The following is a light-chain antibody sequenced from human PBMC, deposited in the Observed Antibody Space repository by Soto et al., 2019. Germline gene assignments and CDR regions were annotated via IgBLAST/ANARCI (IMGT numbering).Light chain of an antibody. Sequence: DIQMTQSPSPLSASVGDRVTITCRASQSISNYLNWYQQKPGKAPKLLMYAASSLQSGVPSRCSGSGSGADFTLTISSLQPEDFATYYWQQSYSTPRTFGQGTKVEIK. CDR3: QQSYSTPRT. V-gene: IGKV1-39*01. CDR1: QSISNY. CDR2: AAS. J-gene: IGKJ1*01.